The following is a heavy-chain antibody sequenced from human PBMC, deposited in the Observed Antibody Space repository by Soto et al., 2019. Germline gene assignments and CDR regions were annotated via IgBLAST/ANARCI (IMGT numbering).Heavy chain of an antibody. CDR1: GGSISSYY. J-gene: IGHJ6*02. Sequence: QVQLQESGPGLVKPSETLSLTCTVSGGSISSYYWSWIRQPPGKGLEWIGYIYYSGSTNYNPSLKSRVTISVDTSKNQFSLKLSSVTAADTAVYYCAREGTTVDSYYYYGMDVCGQGTTVTVSS. V-gene: IGHV4-59*01. CDR2: IYYSGST. CDR3: AREGTTVDSYYYYGMDV. D-gene: IGHD1-1*01.